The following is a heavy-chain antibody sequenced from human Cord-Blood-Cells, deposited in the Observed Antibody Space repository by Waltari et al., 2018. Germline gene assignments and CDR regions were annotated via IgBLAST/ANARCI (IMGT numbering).Heavy chain of an antibody. CDR3: ARFMVRGVIFDY. Sequence: QLQLQESGPGLVKPSETLSLTCTVSGGSISSSSYYWGWIRQPPGKGLEWIGSIYYSGSTYYNPSLKSRVTISVDTSKTQFSLKLSSVTAADTAVYYCARFMVRGVIFDYWGQGTLVTVSS. CDR1: GGSISSSSYY. D-gene: IGHD3-10*01. V-gene: IGHV4-39*01. CDR2: IYYSGST. J-gene: IGHJ4*02.